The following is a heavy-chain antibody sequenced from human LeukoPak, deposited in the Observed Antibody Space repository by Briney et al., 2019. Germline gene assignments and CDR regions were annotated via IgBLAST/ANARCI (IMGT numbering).Heavy chain of an antibody. D-gene: IGHD4-17*01. Sequence: SETLSLTCTVSGGSLNSYYWSWIRQPPGKGLEWIGYIYDSGSTNYNPSLKSRVTISVDTSKNQFSLKLSSVTAADTAVYYCASTTVKYYYYYYMDVWGKGTTVTVSS. J-gene: IGHJ6*03. CDR3: ASTTVKYYYYYYMDV. CDR1: GGSLNSYY. V-gene: IGHV4-59*01. CDR2: IYDSGST.